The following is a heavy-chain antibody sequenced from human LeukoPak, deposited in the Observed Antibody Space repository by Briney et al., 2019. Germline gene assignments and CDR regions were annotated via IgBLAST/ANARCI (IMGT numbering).Heavy chain of an antibody. CDR2: ISGSGGST. D-gene: IGHD6-13*01. J-gene: IGHJ5*02. CDR1: GFTFSTYA. Sequence: GGSLRLSCAASGFTFSTYAMSWVRQAPGKGLEWVSAISGSGGSTYYADSVKGRFTISRDNSKNTLYLQMNSLRAEDTAVYYCAKGPYIHSSSPTYNWFDPWGQGTLVTVSS. CDR3: AKGPYIHSSSPTYNWFDP. V-gene: IGHV3-23*01.